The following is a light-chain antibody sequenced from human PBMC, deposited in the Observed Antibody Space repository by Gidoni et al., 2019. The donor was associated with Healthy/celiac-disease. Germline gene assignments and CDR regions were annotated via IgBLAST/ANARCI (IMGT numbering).Light chain of an antibody. J-gene: IGKJ1*01. Sequence: ERGLTQSPGTLSLSPGERATLSCRASQSVSSSYLAWYQQKPGQAPRLLIYGASSRATGIPDRFSGSGSGTDFTLTISRLEPEDFAVYYCQQYGSSPWTFGQGTKVEIK. V-gene: IGKV3-20*01. CDR2: GAS. CDR1: QSVSSSY. CDR3: QQYGSSPWT.